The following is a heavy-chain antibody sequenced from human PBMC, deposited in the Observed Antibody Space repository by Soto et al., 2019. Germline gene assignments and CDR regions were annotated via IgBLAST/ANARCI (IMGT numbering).Heavy chain of an antibody. J-gene: IGHJ5*02. D-gene: IGHD3-3*01. V-gene: IGHV4-30-4*01. Sequence: QVQLQESGPGLVKPSQTLSLTCTVSGGSISSGDYYWSWIRQPPGKGLEWIGYIYYSGSTYYNPSLKSRVTISVGTSKNQFSLKLSSVTAADTAVYYCARTPSSTIFGVVSNWFDPWGQGTLVTVSS. CDR1: GGSISSGDYY. CDR3: ARTPSSTIFGVVSNWFDP. CDR2: IYYSGST.